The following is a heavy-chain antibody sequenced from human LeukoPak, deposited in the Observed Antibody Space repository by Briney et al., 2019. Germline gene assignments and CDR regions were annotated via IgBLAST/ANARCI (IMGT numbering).Heavy chain of an antibody. Sequence: GGSLRLSCAASGFTFSTYGMTWVRQAPGKGLEWVSAIAGNGGDTYYADSVKGRFTISRDNSKNTLYLQMNSLRAEDTAVYYCAKDFYGSGSFYDYWGQGTLVTVSS. CDR3: AKDFYGSGSFYDY. CDR1: GFTFSTYG. CDR2: IAGNGGDT. V-gene: IGHV3-23*01. J-gene: IGHJ4*02. D-gene: IGHD3-10*01.